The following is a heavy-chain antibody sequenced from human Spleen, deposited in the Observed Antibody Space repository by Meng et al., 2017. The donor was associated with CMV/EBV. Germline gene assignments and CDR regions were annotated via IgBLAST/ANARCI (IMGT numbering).Heavy chain of an antibody. J-gene: IGHJ5*02. Sequence: SGFTFSNTWRSGVRQAPGKGLEWVGRIKRNIDGGTTDYAAPVKGRFTISRDDSKNTLYLQMNSLKTTDTGVYYCTALSRGWFPGWFDPWGQGTLVTVSS. V-gene: IGHV3-15*01. CDR1: GFTFSNTW. D-gene: IGHD6-19*01. CDR2: IKRNIDGGTT. CDR3: TALSRGWFPGWFDP.